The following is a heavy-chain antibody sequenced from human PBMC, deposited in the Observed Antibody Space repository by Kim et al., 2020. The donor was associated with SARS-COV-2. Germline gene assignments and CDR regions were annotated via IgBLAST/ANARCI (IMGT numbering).Heavy chain of an antibody. D-gene: IGHD3-9*01. CDR3: ARLTVSGYWYFDL. V-gene: IGHV4-39*01. J-gene: IGHJ2*01. CDR1: GGSISSSSYY. CDR2: IYYSGST. Sequence: SETLSLTCTVSGGSISSSSYYWGWIRQPPGKGLEWIGSIYYSGSTYYNPSLKSRVTISVDTSKNQFSLKLSSVTAADTAVYYCARLTVSGYWYFDLWGRG.